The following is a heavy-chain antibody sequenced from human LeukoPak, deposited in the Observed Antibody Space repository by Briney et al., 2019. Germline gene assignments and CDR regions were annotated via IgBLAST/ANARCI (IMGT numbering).Heavy chain of an antibody. Sequence: GGSLRLSCAASGFTFSSYAMHWVRQAPGKGLEWVAVISYDGSNKYYADSVKGRFTISRDNSKNTLYLQMNSLRAEDTAVYYCARDQPPSTRPFDYWGQGTLVTVSS. V-gene: IGHV3-30-3*01. CDR1: GFTFSSYA. CDR3: ARDQPPSTRPFDY. CDR2: ISYDGSNK. J-gene: IGHJ4*02.